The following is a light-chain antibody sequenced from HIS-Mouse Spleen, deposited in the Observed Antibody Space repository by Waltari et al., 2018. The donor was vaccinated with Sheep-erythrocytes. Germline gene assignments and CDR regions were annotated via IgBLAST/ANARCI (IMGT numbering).Light chain of an antibody. V-gene: IGLV2-14*03. CDR2: DVS. CDR1: SSDGCCYNY. J-gene: IGLJ3*02. CDR3: SSYTSSSTWV. Sequence: QSALTQPASVSGSPGQSLTLSCTGPSSDGCCYNYVSWYQQHPGKAPKLMIYDVSNRPSGVSNRFSGSKSGNTASLTISGLQAEDEADYYCSSYTSSSTWVFGGGTKLTVL.